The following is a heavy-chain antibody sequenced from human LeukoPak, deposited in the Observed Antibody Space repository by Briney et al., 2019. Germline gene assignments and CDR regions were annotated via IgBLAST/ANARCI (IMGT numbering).Heavy chain of an antibody. V-gene: IGHV4-34*01. D-gene: IGHD2-2*01. J-gene: IGHJ4*02. CDR2: VSHSGSS. CDR1: GGPFRGFF. Sequence: PSETLSLTCAVYGGPFRGFFWSWIRQAPGKGLEWIGEVSHSGSSNYNPSLKSRINISLDTSKSQFSLRLTSVTAADTAVYYCARIRPIVVVPAGHKSISSSDYFYYWGQGTLVTVSS. CDR3: ARIRPIVVVPAGHKSISSSDYFYY.